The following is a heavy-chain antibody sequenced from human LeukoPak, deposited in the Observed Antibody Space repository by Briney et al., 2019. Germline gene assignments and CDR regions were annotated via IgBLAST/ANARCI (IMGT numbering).Heavy chain of an antibody. J-gene: IGHJ5*02. CDR2: IYYSGST. CDR3: ARGPIVVVVAATANWFDP. Sequence: PSETLSLTCTVSGGSISSYYWSWIRQPPGKGLEWIGYIYYSGSTNYNPSLKSRVTISVDTSKNQFSLKLSSVTAADTAVYYCARGPIVVVVAATANWFDPWGQGTLVTVSS. D-gene: IGHD2-15*01. CDR1: GGSISSYY. V-gene: IGHV4-59*12.